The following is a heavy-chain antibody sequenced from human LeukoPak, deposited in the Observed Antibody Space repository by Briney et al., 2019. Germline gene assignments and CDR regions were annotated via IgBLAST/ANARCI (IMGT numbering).Heavy chain of an antibody. CDR1: GGTFSSYA. CDR2: IIPIFGTA. V-gene: IGHV1-69*01. Sequence: GASVKVSCKASGGTFSSYAISWVRQAPGQGLEWMGGIIPIFGTANYAQKFQGRVTITADESTSTAYMELSSLRSEDTAMYYCARAQDAGTYWFDPWGQGTLVTVSS. D-gene: IGHD1-7*01. J-gene: IGHJ5*02. CDR3: ARAQDAGTYWFDP.